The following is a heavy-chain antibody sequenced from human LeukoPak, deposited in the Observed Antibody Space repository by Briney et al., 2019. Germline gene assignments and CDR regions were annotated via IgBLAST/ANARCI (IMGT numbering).Heavy chain of an antibody. CDR3: VRGVVPHPLFYYYYMDV. D-gene: IGHD2-2*01. CDR1: GGSISSHY. CDR2: LFDSVNT. V-gene: IGHV4-59*11. Sequence: SETLSLTCTVSGGSISSHYWSWIRQPPGKGLEWIAYLFDSVNTKDNPSLQSRLTLSADTSKNQLSLRLNSVTAADTAVYYCVRGVVPHPLFYYYYMDVWGKGTTITVSS. J-gene: IGHJ6*03.